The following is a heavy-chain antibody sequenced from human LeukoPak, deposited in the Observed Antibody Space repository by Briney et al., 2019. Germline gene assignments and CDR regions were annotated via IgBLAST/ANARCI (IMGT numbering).Heavy chain of an antibody. CDR3: AREGIYYDSTGDYYHAFDI. CDR1: GGSVSRFY. V-gene: IGHV4-59*02. CDR2: LYYSGST. D-gene: IGHD3-22*01. Sequence: SETLSLTCTVSGGSVSRFYWIWLRQPPGKGLEWFGYLYYSGSTNYNPSLKSRVTISVDTSKNQFSLKLSSVTAADTAVYYCAREGIYYDSTGDYYHAFDIWGQGTMVTVSS. J-gene: IGHJ3*02.